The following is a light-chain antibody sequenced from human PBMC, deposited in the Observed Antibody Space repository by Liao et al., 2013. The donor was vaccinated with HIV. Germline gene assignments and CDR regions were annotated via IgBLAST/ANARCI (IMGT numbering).Light chain of an antibody. CDR2: QDS. CDR3: QAWDSSTGV. V-gene: IGLV3-1*01. J-gene: IGLJ3*02. Sequence: SYGLTQPPSVSVSTGQTASITCYGDNLSNILGNKYLHWYLQRPGQSPVLVIYQDSKRPSGIPGRFSGSNSGSTATLTISGTQAMDEADYYCQAWDSSTGVFGGGTKLTVL. CDR1: NLSNILGNKY.